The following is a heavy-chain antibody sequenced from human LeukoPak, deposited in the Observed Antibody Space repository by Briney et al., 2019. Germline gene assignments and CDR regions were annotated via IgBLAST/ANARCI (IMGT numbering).Heavy chain of an antibody. D-gene: IGHD6-19*01. CDR3: AKGYSSGWYPFDY. CDR2: ITWDSGTT. Sequence: GGSLRLSCAASGFTFDDYTMHWVRQAPGKSLEWVSLITWDSGTTYYKDSVKGRFTISRDNSKNSLYLQMNSLRTEDIALYYCAKGYSSGWYPFDYWGQGTLVTVSS. J-gene: IGHJ4*02. V-gene: IGHV3-43*01. CDR1: GFTFDDYT.